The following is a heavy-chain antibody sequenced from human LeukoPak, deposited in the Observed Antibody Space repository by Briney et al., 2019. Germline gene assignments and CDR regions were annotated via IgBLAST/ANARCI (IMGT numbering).Heavy chain of an antibody. Sequence: KPSETLSLTCTVSGGSVTSYYWSWIRQPAAKGLEWIGRIYTRGDTNYNPSLKSRVTMSVDTSKNQISLRLSSVTAADTAVYYCARDSAPFWSGYPYYYYYYMDVWGKGTTVTVSS. CDR3: ARDSAPFWSGYPYYYYYYMDV. CDR2: IYTRGDT. CDR1: GGSVTSYY. J-gene: IGHJ6*03. V-gene: IGHV4-4*07. D-gene: IGHD3-3*01.